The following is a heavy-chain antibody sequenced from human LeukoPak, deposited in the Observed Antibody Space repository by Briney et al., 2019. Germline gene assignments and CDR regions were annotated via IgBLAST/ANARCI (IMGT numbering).Heavy chain of an antibody. CDR2: INHSGST. D-gene: IGHD1-14*01. CDR1: GGSFSGYY. Sequence: SETLSLTCAVYGGSFSGYYWSWIRQPPGKGLEWIGEINHSGSTNYNPSLKSRVTISVDTSKNQFSLKLSSVTAADTAVYYCARGLWAGGERFDPWGQGTLVTVSS. CDR3: ARGLWAGGERFDP. V-gene: IGHV4-34*01. J-gene: IGHJ5*02.